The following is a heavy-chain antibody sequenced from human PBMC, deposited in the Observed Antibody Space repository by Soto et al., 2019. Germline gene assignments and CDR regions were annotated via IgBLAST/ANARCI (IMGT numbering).Heavy chain of an antibody. Sequence: QVQLVESGGGVVQPGRSLRLSCAASGFTFSSYGMHWVRQAPGKGLEWVAVIWYDGSNKYYADYVKGRFTISRDNSKNTLYLQMNSLRAEDTAVYYCARGVAVPVGTAFDIWGQGTMVTVSS. J-gene: IGHJ3*02. D-gene: IGHD6-19*01. CDR2: IWYDGSNK. V-gene: IGHV3-33*01. CDR3: ARGVAVPVGTAFDI. CDR1: GFTFSSYG.